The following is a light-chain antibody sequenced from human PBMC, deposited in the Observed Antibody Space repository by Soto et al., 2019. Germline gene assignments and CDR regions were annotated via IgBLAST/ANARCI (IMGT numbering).Light chain of an antibody. V-gene: IGLV2-23*02. J-gene: IGLJ2*01. CDR1: SSGVGNYNL. Sequence: QSALTQPASVSGSPGQSITISCTGTSSGVGNYNLVSWYQQYPGKAPKLIIYEVSKRPSGISNRFSASKSDNTASLTISGLQAEDEADYYCCSYAGSDSVAFGGGTKLTVL. CDR2: EVS. CDR3: CSYAGSDSVA.